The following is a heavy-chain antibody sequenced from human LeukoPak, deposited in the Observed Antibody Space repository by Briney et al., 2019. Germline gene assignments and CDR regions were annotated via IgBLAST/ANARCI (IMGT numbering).Heavy chain of an antibody. J-gene: IGHJ4*02. Sequence: SVKVSCKASGGTFSSYAISWVRQAPGQGLEWMGGIIPIFGTANYAQKFQGRVTITADESTSTAYMELSSLRSEDTAVYYCATVAEAYVFYFDYWGQGTLVTVSS. CDR3: ATVAEAYVFYFDY. CDR1: GGTFSSYA. V-gene: IGHV1-69*13. CDR2: IIPIFGTA. D-gene: IGHD3-16*01.